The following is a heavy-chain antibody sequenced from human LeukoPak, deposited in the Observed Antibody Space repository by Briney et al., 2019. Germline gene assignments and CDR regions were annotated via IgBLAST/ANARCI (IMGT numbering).Heavy chain of an antibody. J-gene: IGHJ4*02. D-gene: IGHD1-26*01. CDR1: GYTFTSYA. Sequence: ASVKVSCKASGYTFTSYAMQWVRQAPGQRLEWMGWINAGNGNTKYSQEFQGRVTITRDTSASTAYMELSSLRSEDMAVYYCARAKSGSYSFDYWGQGTLVTVSS. CDR2: INAGNGNT. CDR3: ARAKSGSYSFDY. V-gene: IGHV1-3*03.